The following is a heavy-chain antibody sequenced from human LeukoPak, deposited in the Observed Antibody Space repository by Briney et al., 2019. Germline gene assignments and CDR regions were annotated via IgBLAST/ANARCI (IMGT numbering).Heavy chain of an antibody. Sequence: ASVKVSCKASGYTFTSYGISWVRQAPGKGLEWMGGFDPEDGETIYAQKFQGRVTMTEDTSTDTAYMELSSLRSEDTAVYYCATEGSYLDYWGQGTLVTVSS. CDR1: GYTFTSYG. CDR3: ATEGSYLDY. D-gene: IGHD3-10*01. V-gene: IGHV1-24*01. J-gene: IGHJ4*02. CDR2: FDPEDGET.